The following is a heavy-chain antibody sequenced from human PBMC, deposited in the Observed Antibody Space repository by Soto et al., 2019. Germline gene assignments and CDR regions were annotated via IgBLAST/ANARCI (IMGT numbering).Heavy chain of an antibody. D-gene: IGHD1-26*01. J-gene: IGHJ6*02. Sequence: LKISCKGSGDSLTSYWSSWVRQMPGKGLEWMGRIDPSDSYTNYSPSFQGHVTISADKSISTAYLQWSSLKASDTAMYYCARAGVVGAADYYYYGMDVWGQGTTV. CDR1: GDSLTSYW. CDR3: ARAGVVGAADYYYYGMDV. V-gene: IGHV5-10-1*01. CDR2: IDPSDSYT.